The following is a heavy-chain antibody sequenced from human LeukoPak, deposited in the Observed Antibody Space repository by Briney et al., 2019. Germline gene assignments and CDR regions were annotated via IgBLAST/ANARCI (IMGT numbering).Heavy chain of an antibody. V-gene: IGHV4-59*08. CDR2: IYYSGSA. Sequence: SETLSLTCAVYGGSFSGYYWSWIRQPPGKGLEWIGYIYYSGSANYNPSLKSRVTISVDTSKNQFSLKLSSVTAADTAVYYCARQYYYDSSGYFDYWGQGTLVTVSS. D-gene: IGHD3-22*01. CDR1: GGSFSGYY. CDR3: ARQYYYDSSGYFDY. J-gene: IGHJ4*02.